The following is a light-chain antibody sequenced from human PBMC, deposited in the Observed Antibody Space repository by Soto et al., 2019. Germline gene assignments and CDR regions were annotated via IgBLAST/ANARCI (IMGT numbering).Light chain of an antibody. CDR2: KAS. CDR3: QQYKSYSRT. Sequence: DIQMTQSPSTLSASVGDRVTITCRASQSISTWLAWYQQEPGKAPKLLIYKASSLKSGVPSRFSGSGSGTECTLTISPLQPDDLATYYCQQYKSYSRTFGQGTKVEIK. V-gene: IGKV1-5*03. CDR1: QSISTW. J-gene: IGKJ1*01.